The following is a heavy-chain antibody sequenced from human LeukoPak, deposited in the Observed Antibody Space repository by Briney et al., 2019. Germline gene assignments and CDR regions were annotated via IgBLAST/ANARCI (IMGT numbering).Heavy chain of an antibody. Sequence: SETLSLTCTVSGGSISSSSYYWGWIRQPPGKGLEWIGSIYHSGSTYCNPSLKSRVTISVDTSKNQFSLKLSSVTAADTAVYYCARDSSDILTGYYMEWFDPWGQGTLVTVSS. J-gene: IGHJ5*02. D-gene: IGHD3-9*01. CDR2: IYHSGST. V-gene: IGHV4-39*07. CDR3: ARDSSDILTGYYMEWFDP. CDR1: GGSISSSSYY.